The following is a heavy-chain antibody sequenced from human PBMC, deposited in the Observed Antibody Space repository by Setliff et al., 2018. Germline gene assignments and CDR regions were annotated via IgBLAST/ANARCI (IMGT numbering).Heavy chain of an antibody. CDR3: ARMSGFLYMDV. J-gene: IGHJ6*03. D-gene: IGHD3-3*01. Sequence: SETLSLTCTVPGDSISNYYWTWIRQPPGKGLEWIGYIYYSGTTNYNPSLKSRVTISVDTSKDQFSLKLISMTAADTAVYYCARMSGFLYMDVWGKGTTVTVSS. CDR2: IYYSGTT. CDR1: GDSISNYY. V-gene: IGHV4-59*12.